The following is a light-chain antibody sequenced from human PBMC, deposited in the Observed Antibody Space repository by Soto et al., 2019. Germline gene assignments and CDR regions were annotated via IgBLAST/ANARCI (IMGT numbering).Light chain of an antibody. CDR1: SSNIGAGYD. V-gene: IGLV1-40*01. CDR2: GNS. Sequence: QSVLTQPPSVSGAPGQRVTISCTGSSSNIGAGYDVHWYQQLPGTAPKLLIYGNSNRPSGVPDRFSGSKSGTSASLAITGFPAEDEAAYYCQSYDSSLDGRVFGTGTKLTVL. J-gene: IGLJ1*01. CDR3: QSYDSSLDGRV.